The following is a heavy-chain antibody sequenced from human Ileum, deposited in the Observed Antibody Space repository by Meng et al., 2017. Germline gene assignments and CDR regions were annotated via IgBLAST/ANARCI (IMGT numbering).Heavy chain of an antibody. CDR1: GFTFSDAW. V-gene: IGHV3-15*01. Sequence: GESLKISCAASGFTFSDAWMTWVRQAPGKGLEWVGRIKSKTDGGTTDYAAAVKGRFTISGDDSKNTVYLQMNSLKTEDTDVYYCITMVRGWYWGQGTLVTVSS. CDR3: ITMVRGWY. D-gene: IGHD3-10*01. CDR2: IKSKTDGGTT. J-gene: IGHJ4*02.